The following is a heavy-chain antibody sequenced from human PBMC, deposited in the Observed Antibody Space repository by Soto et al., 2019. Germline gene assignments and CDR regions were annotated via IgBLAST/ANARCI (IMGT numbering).Heavy chain of an antibody. D-gene: IGHD4-17*01. CDR2: ISGTGGST. CDR1: GFTFTSYA. Sequence: EVQLLESGGGLVRPGGSLRLSCAASGFTFTSYAMTWVRQAPGKGLEWVSGISGTGGSTYYADSVKGRFTISRDKSKNTLYLHVNSLRAEDTAVYYCARGSAYSDYDLEYWGQVTLVTVSS. V-gene: IGHV3-23*01. J-gene: IGHJ4*02. CDR3: ARGSAYSDYDLEY.